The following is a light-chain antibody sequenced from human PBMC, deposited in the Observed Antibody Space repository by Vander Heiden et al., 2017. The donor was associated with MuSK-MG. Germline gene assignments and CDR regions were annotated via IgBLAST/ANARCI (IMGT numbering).Light chain of an antibody. V-gene: IGKV3-20*01. Sequence: EIVLTQSPGSLSLSSGQRVTLSCRASQPVLTDHSAWYQQKPGQAPRLLIYSSSNRVTGIPDSFSGSGCGTEFTLTISRLEPEEFAVYYCEQCGDSPGTFGQGTKVEIK. J-gene: IGKJ1*01. CDR2: SSS. CDR1: QPVLTDH. CDR3: EQCGDSPGT.